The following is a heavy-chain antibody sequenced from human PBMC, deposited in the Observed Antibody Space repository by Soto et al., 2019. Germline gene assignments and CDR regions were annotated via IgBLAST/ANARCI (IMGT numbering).Heavy chain of an antibody. V-gene: IGHV3-23*01. D-gene: IGHD3-3*01. CDR3: AKSLRFLEWLLPDYYYYGMDV. CDR1: GFTFSSYA. CDR2: ISGSGGST. Sequence: PGGSLRLSCAASGFTFSSYAMSWVRQAPGKGLEWVSAISGSGGSTYYADSVKGRFTISRDNSKNTLYLQMNSLRAEDTAVYYCAKSLRFLEWLLPDYYYYGMDVWGQGTTVTVSS. J-gene: IGHJ6*02.